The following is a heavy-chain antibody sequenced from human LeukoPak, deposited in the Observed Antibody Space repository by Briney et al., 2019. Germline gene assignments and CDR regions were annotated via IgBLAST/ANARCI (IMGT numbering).Heavy chain of an antibody. V-gene: IGHV4-61*01. CDR3: AREHLGWFDP. CDR1: GGSISSSSYY. Sequence: SETLSLTCTVSGGSISSSSYYWSWIRQPPGKGLEWIGYIYYSGSTEYNPSLKSRVTISMDTSKNQFSLKLNSVTAADTAVYYCAREHLGWFDPWGQGTLVTVSS. CDR2: IYYSGST. J-gene: IGHJ5*02.